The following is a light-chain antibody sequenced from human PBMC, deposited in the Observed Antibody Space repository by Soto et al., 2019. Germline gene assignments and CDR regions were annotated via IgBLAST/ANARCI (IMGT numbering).Light chain of an antibody. Sequence: QSALTQPPSASGSPGQSVTISCTGTSSDVGYYNYVSWYQQHPGKAPKLMIYEVSERPSGVPDRFSGSKSGNTASLTVSGLQAEDEADYFCSSYAGSNSVLFGGGTKLTVL. CDR3: SSYAGSNSVL. J-gene: IGLJ2*01. V-gene: IGLV2-8*01. CDR1: SSDVGYYNY. CDR2: EVS.